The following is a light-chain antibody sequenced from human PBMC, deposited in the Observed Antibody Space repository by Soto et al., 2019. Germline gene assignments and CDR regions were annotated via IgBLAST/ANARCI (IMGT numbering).Light chain of an antibody. V-gene: IGKV3-15*01. Sequence: EIVMTQSPATLSMSPGERVTLSCRASQSVSSSLAWNQQKPGQAPRLLIYGASTRATGVPDRFSGSGSGTEFTLTISSLQSEDFAVYYCQQYKKWPWTFGQGTKVEIK. J-gene: IGKJ1*01. CDR2: GAS. CDR1: QSVSSS. CDR3: QQYKKWPWT.